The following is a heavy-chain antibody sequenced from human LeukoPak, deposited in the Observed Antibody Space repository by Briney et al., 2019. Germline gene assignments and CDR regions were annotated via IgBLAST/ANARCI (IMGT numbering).Heavy chain of an antibody. J-gene: IGHJ6*03. D-gene: IGHD3-3*01. V-gene: IGHV1-69*05. CDR2: IIPIFGTA. Sequence: GASVKVSCKASGGTFRSYAISWVRQAPGQGLEWMGGIIPIFGTANYAQKFQGRVTITTDESTSTAYMELSSLRSEDTAVYYCARASWNYDFWSGYYTGGHYYMDVWGKGTTVTVSS. CDR1: GGTFRSYA. CDR3: ARASWNYDFWSGYYTGGHYYMDV.